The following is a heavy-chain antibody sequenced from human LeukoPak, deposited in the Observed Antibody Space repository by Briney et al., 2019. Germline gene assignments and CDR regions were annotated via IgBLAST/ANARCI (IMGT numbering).Heavy chain of an antibody. CDR3: VRGDGYTSTRPFDY. J-gene: IGHJ4*02. V-gene: IGHV1-2*02. CDR1: GYTFTGHY. D-gene: IGHD2-2*02. CDR2: INPNIGDT. Sequence: VKVSCKASGYTFTGHYLHWVRQAPGQGLEWMGWINPNIGDTNYAQKIQGRVTMTRDTSINTVYMELSRLISDDMAVYYCVRGDGYTSTRPFDYWGQETPVTVSS.